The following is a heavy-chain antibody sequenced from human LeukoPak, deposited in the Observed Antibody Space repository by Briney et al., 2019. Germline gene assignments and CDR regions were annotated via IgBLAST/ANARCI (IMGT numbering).Heavy chain of an antibody. V-gene: IGHV3-23*01. CDR3: AKQPDRSGYYGPDY. Sequence: GGSLRLSCAASGFTFSSSAMSWVRQAPGKGLEWVSTVSGSGDNTYYADSVQGRFSISRDNSKNTLYLQMNSLRAEDTAVYYCAKQPDRSGYYGPDYWGQGTLVTVSS. CDR1: GFTFSSSA. D-gene: IGHD3-22*01. CDR2: VSGSGDNT. J-gene: IGHJ4*02.